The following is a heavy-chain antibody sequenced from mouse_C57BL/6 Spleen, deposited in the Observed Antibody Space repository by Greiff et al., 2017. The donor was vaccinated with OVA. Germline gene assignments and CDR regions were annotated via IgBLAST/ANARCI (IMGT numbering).Heavy chain of an antibody. Sequence: VQLQQSGPELVKPGASVKISCKASGYSFTDYNMNWVKQSNGKSLEWIGVINPNYGTTSYNQKFKGKATLTVDQSSSTAYMPLNSLTSEDSAVDYCASYYYGSSENWYFDVWGTGTTVTVSS. V-gene: IGHV1-39*01. CDR3: ASYYYGSSENWYFDV. J-gene: IGHJ1*03. CDR2: INPNYGTT. CDR1: GYSFTDYN. D-gene: IGHD1-1*01.